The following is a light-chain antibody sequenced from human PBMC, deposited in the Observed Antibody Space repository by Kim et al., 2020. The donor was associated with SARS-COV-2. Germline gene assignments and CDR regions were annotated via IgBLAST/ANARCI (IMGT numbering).Light chain of an antibody. V-gene: IGLV2-14*03. CDR1: TSDVGRYNY. J-gene: IGLJ3*02. CDR3: DSFTTDNTWV. Sequence: QSALTQPASVSGSPGQSITISCTGSTSDVGRYNYVSWYQQYPGTAPKLILYDVTQRPSGVSHRFSGSKSGNTASLTISGLQAEDEADYYCDSFTTDNTWVFGGGTKLTVL. CDR2: DVT.